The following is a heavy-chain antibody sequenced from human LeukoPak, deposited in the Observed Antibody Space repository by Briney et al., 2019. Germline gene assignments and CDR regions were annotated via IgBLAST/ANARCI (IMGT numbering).Heavy chain of an antibody. Sequence: ASVKVSCKASGYTFTSYDINWVRQAAGQGLEWMGWMNPNSGKTGHAQKFQGRVTMTRNTSISTAYMELSSLRSEDTAVYYCARGVRKGYSSGWPQRLIYYYYYYMDVWGKGTTVTVSS. CDR1: GYTFTSYD. V-gene: IGHV1-8*01. CDR2: MNPNSGKT. J-gene: IGHJ6*03. D-gene: IGHD6-19*01. CDR3: ARGVRKGYSSGWPQRLIYYYYYYMDV.